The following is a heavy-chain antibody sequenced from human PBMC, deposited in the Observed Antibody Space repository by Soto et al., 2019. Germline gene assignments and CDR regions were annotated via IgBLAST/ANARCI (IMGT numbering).Heavy chain of an antibody. CDR1: GYTFTGCY. CDR3: ARSDFWSGYIYYYYGMDV. V-gene: IGHV1-2*04. D-gene: IGHD3-3*01. CDR2: INPNSGGT. J-gene: IGHJ6*02. Sequence: ASVKVSCKASGYTFTGCYMHWVRQAPGQGLEWMGWINPNSGGTNYAQKFQGWVTMTRDTSISTAYMELSRLRSDDTAVYYCARSDFWSGYIYYYYGMDVWGQGTTVTVSS.